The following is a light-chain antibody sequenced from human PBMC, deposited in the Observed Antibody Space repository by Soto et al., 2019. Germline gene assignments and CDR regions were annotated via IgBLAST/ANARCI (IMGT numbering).Light chain of an antibody. CDR2: STN. V-gene: IGLV8-61*01. Sequence: QAVVTQEPSFSVSPGGTDTLTCGLSSGSVSTSYYPSWYQQTPGQAPRTLIYSTNTRSSGVPDRFSGSILGNKAALTITGAHADDESDYYCVLYMGSGISVFGGGTKLTVL. CDR1: SGSVSTSYY. J-gene: IGLJ3*02. CDR3: VLYMGSGISV.